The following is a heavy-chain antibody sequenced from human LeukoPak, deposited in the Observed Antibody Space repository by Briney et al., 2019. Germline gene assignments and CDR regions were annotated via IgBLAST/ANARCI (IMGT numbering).Heavy chain of an antibody. CDR1: GGSFSGYY. V-gene: IGHV4-34*01. CDR2: INHSGST. J-gene: IGHJ5*02. Sequence: PSETLSLTCAVYGGSFSGYYWSWIRQTPGKGLEWIGEINHSGSTNYNPSLKSRVTISVDTSKNQFSLKLSSVTAADTAAYYCARGGGIVVVPAAHNWFDPWGQGTLVTVSS. D-gene: IGHD2-2*01. CDR3: ARGGGIVVVPAAHNWFDP.